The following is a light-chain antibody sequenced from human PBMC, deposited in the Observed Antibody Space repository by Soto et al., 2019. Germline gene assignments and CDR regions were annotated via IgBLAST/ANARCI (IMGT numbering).Light chain of an antibody. Sequence: EIVMTQSPATLSVSPGERATLSCRASQSVSSNLAWYQQKPGQAPRLLIYGASTRATGIPARFSGSGSGTEFTLSISGLQSEDCAVYYCQQYNNWPLTFGGGTKVEIK. CDR3: QQYNNWPLT. V-gene: IGKV3-15*01. J-gene: IGKJ4*01. CDR2: GAS. CDR1: QSVSSN.